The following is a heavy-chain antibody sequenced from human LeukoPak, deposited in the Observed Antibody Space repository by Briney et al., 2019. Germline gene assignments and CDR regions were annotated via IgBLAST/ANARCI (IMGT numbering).Heavy chain of an antibody. CDR2: IYHSGST. V-gene: IGHV4-38-2*02. CDR3: ARAPPGSTNCYDY. CDR1: VYFISRGYY. D-gene: IGHD2-2*01. Sequence: SETLPRTCTVSVYFISRGYYGGLILQPPGKGLEWIGSIYHSGSTYYNPPLKSRVTISADTSKNQFSLKLRSVTAADTAVYYCARAPPGSTNCYDYWGQGTLVTVSS. J-gene: IGHJ4*02.